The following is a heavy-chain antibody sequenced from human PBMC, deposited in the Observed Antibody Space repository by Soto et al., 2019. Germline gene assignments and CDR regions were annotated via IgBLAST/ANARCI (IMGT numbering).Heavy chain of an antibody. V-gene: IGHV3-30*18. D-gene: IGHD1-26*01. J-gene: IGHJ5*02. CDR2: ISYDGSNK. CDR3: AKYLFSGGSYPNWFDP. CDR1: GFSFSSYG. Sequence: QVQLVESGGGVVQPGRSLRLSCAASGFSFSSYGMHWVRQAPGKGLEWVALISYDGSNKFYADSVKGRFTISRDNSKNTLYLQVNSLRAEDTAVYYCAKYLFSGGSYPNWFDPWGQGTLVTVSS.